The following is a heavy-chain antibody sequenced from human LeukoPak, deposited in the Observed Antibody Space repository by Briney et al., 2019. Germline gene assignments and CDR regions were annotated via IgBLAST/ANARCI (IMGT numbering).Heavy chain of an antibody. J-gene: IGHJ4*02. Sequence: SETLSLTCAVFGGSLSGYYWNWIRQPPGKGLEWIGDINPSGSTNYSPSLKSRVTISVDTSKNQFSLKLSSVTAADTAVYYCARRVVRGVIKYWGQGTLVTVSS. V-gene: IGHV4-34*01. CDR1: GGSLSGYY. CDR3: ARRVVRGVIKY. CDR2: INPSGST. D-gene: IGHD3-10*02.